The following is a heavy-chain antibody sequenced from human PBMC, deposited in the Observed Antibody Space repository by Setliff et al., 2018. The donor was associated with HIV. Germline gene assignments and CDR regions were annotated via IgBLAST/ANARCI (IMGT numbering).Heavy chain of an antibody. CDR2: MYPNGRT. V-gene: IGHV4-38-2*02. D-gene: IGHD1-1*01. Sequence: SETLSLTCTVSGGSISSYYWGWVRQPPGKGLEWVGSMYPNGRTYYNPSVKSRVTISVNTSKNQFFLKLSSVTAADTAMYYCATPHREREDDAFDIWGQGTKVTVSS. CDR3: ATPHREREDDAFDI. CDR1: GGSISSYY. J-gene: IGHJ3*02.